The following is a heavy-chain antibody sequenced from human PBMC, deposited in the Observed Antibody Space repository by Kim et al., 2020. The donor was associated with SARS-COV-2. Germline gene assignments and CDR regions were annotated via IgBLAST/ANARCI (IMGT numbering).Heavy chain of an antibody. CDR1: GFTFSSYG. J-gene: IGHJ6*02. V-gene: IGHV3-30*03. CDR3: ARSYDFWSGYSSYYGMDV. Sequence: GGSLRLSCAASGFTFSSYGMHWVRQAPGKGLEWVAVISYDGSNKYYADSVKGRFTISRDNSKNTLYLQMNSLRAEDTAVYYCARSYDFWSGYSSYYGMDVWGQGTTVTVSS. CDR2: ISYDGSNK. D-gene: IGHD3-3*01.